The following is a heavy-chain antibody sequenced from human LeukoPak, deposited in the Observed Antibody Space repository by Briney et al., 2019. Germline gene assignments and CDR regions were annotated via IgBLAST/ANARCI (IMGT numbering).Heavy chain of an antibody. J-gene: IGHJ4*02. V-gene: IGHV5-51*01. CDR3: ARSMGYGGNTFFDY. D-gene: IGHD4-23*01. Sequence: GESLKISCKGSGYSFSSYWIGWARQMPGKGLEWMGVIYPGDSNTRYSPSFQGQVTMSADKSITTAYLQWSSLKASDTALYYCARSMGYGGNTFFDYWGQGTLVTVSS. CDR2: IYPGDSNT. CDR1: GYSFSSYW.